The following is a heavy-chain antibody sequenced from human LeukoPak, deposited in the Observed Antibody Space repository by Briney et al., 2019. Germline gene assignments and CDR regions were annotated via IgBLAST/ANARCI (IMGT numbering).Heavy chain of an antibody. Sequence: GGSLRLSCAASGFTFSDYYMSWIRQAPGKGLEWVSYISSSGSTIYYADSVKGRFTISRDSAKNSLYLQMNSLRAEDTAVYYCARVDDYGDYSFDYWGQGTLVTVSS. D-gene: IGHD4-17*01. CDR3: ARVDDYGDYSFDY. CDR1: GFTFSDYY. J-gene: IGHJ4*02. CDR2: ISSSGSTI. V-gene: IGHV3-11*01.